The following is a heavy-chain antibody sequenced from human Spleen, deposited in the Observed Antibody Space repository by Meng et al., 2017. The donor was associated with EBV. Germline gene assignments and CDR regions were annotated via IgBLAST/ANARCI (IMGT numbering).Heavy chain of an antibody. CDR2: FNHSGST. V-gene: IGHV4-34*01. D-gene: IGHD2-2*01. CDR1: GGSFSGYY. CDR3: ARGKRFCSSSSCQHEAFDI. J-gene: IGHJ3*02. Sequence: APVRQGGEEPLKPLGTLSVTGVVSGGSFSGYYGSWDRQPPGKGLQWIGDFNHSGSTNYNPSLKSRVTISVDTSKNQFSLKLSSVTAADTAVYYCARGKRFCSSSSCQHEAFDIWGQGTMVTVSS.